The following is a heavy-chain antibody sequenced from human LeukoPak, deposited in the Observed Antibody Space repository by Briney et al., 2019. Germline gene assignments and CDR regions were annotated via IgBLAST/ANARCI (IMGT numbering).Heavy chain of an antibody. V-gene: IGHV5-51*01. CDR2: IYPGDSDT. D-gene: IGHD6-19*01. CDR3: ARHQWLVGRPDAFDI. CDR1: GYSFTSYW. Sequence: GESLKISCKGSGYSFTSYWIGWVRQMPGKGLEWMGIIYPGDSDTRYSPSFQGQVTISADKSISTAYLQWSSLKASDTAMYYCARHQWLVGRPDAFDIWGQGTMVTVSS. J-gene: IGHJ3*02.